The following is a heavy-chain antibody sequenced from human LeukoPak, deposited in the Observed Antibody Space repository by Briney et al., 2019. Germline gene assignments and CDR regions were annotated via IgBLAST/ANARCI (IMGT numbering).Heavy chain of an antibody. D-gene: IGHD1-26*01. CDR2: ISYEGSTS. Sequence: GGSLRLSCAASGFIIISYRMSWVRQAPGKGLEWVAVISYEGSTSYYADSVKGRFTISRDNSKNTLYLQMNGLRAEDTAVYYCAKEGFGNYYSAYFDYWGQGTLVTVSS. J-gene: IGHJ4*02. V-gene: IGHV3-30*18. CDR3: AKEGFGNYYSAYFDY. CDR1: GFIIISYR.